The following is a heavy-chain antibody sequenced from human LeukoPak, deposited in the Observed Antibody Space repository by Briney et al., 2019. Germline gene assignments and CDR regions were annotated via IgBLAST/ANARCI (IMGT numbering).Heavy chain of an antibody. D-gene: IGHD1-26*01. J-gene: IGHJ3*02. CDR3: ARVGGSYFDAFDI. V-gene: IGHV1-8*02. Sequence: ASVKVSCKASGYTFTSYDINWVRQATGQGLEWMGWMNPNSGNTGYAQKFQGRVTMTRDTSTSTVYMELSSLRSEDTAVYYCARVGGSYFDAFDIWGQGTMVTVPS. CDR1: GYTFTSYD. CDR2: MNPNSGNT.